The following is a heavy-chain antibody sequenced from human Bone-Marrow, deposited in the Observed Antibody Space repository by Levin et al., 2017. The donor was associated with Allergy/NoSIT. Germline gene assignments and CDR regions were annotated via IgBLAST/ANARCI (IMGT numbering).Heavy chain of an antibody. CDR2: INPNSGGT. CDR3: ARDGTDTANYYYYYMDV. J-gene: IGHJ6*03. Sequence: ASVKVSCKASGYTFTGYYMHWVRQAPGQGLEWMGWINPNSGGTNYAQKFQGRVTMTRDTSISTAYMELSRLRSDDTAVYYCARDGTDTANYYYYYMDVWGKGTTVTVSS. V-gene: IGHV1-2*02. CDR1: GYTFTGYY. D-gene: IGHD3/OR15-3a*01.